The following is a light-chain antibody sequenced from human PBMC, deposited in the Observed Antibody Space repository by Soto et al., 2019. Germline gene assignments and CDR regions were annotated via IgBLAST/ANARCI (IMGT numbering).Light chain of an antibody. V-gene: IGLV2-23*03. J-gene: IGLJ2*01. CDR2: EGS. CDR3: CSYAGSSTFVV. Sequence: QSALTQPASVSGSPGQSITISCTGTSSDVGSYNLVSWYQQHPGKAPKLMIYEGSKRTSGVSNRFSGSKCGNTASLTTSGLQAEDEADYYCCSYAGSSTFVVFGGGTKVTVL. CDR1: SSDVGSYNL.